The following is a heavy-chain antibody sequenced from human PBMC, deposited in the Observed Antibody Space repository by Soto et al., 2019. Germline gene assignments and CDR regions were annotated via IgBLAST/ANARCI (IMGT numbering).Heavy chain of an antibody. CDR2: IIPMFGTP. V-gene: IGHV1-69*13. D-gene: IGHD5-18*01. Sequence: SVKVSCKASGVTFNRQDMRWVRQAPGQGLEWMGGIIPMFGTPHYAEKFQDRVTITADESTGTAYLGLSSLTSEDTAVYYCATSEGGDGYSLDYWGPGTLVTVSS. CDR1: GVTFNRQD. J-gene: IGHJ4*02. CDR3: ATSEGGDGYSLDY.